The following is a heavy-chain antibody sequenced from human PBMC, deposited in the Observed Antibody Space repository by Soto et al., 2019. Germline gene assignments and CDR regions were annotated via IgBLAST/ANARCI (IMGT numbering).Heavy chain of an antibody. CDR1: GFTFSSYG. D-gene: IGHD2-2*01. CDR3: AKVRVPAAIKGGGFDP. CDR2: ISYEGSNK. Sequence: QVQLVESGGGVVQPGRSLRLSCAASGFTFSSYGMHWVRQAPGKGLEWVEVISYEGSNKYYADSVKGRFTISRDNSKNTLYLQMTRLRAEDTAVYYCAKVRVPAAIKGGGFDPWGQGTMVTVSS. V-gene: IGHV3-30*18. J-gene: IGHJ5*02.